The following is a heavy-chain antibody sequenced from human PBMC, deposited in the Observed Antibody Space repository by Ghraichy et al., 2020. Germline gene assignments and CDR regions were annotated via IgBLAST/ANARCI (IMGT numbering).Heavy chain of an antibody. CDR2: IYYTGNT. Sequence: SETLSLTCTVSGGSISNSNYYWGWIRQPPGKGLEWIGSIYYTGNTYYNPSLKSRVTVSVDTSKNQFSLMLSSVTAADTAIYYCATPRAYSYDSSGLGDHWGQGTLVSVSS. D-gene: IGHD3-22*01. CDR3: ATPRAYSYDSSGLGDH. V-gene: IGHV4-39*01. J-gene: IGHJ4*02. CDR1: GGSISNSNYY.